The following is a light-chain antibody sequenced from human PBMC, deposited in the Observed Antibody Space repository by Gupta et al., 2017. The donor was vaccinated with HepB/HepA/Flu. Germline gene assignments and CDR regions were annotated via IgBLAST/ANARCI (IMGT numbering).Light chain of an antibody. CDR2: GNS. V-gene: IGLV1-40*01. J-gene: IGLJ2*01. CDR1: SPNIGAGYD. Sequence: QSVLTQPPSVSGAPGQRVTISCTGSSPNIGAGYDVHWYQQLPGTAPKLLIYGNSNRPSGVPDRFSGSKSGTSASLAITGLQAEDEADYYYQSYDSSLSGSGVFGGGTKLTVL. CDR3: QSYDSSLSGSGV.